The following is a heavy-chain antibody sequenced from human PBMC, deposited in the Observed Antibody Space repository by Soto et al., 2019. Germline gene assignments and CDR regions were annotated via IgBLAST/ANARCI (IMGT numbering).Heavy chain of an antibody. D-gene: IGHD2-15*01. V-gene: IGHV1-18*01. Sequence: ASVKVSCKASGYTFTSYGISWVRQAPGQGLEWMGWISAYNGNTNYAQKLQGRVTMTTDTSTSTAYMELRSLRSDDTAVYYCARALVGYCSGGSCPLHVGLDYWGQGTLVTVSS. CDR1: GYTFTSYG. CDR3: ARALVGYCSGGSCPLHVGLDY. CDR2: ISAYNGNT. J-gene: IGHJ4*02.